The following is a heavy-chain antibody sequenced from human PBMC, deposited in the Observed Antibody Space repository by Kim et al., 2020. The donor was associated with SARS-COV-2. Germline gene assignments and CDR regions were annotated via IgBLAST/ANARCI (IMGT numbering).Heavy chain of an antibody. D-gene: IGHD3-16*01. CDR2: ISYDGSHK. J-gene: IGHJ4*02. Sequence: GGSLRLSCAASAFSFSTYGMHWVRQAPAKGPEWVAFISYDGSHKFYADSVKGRFTISRDNSKNTLYLQMNSLTIEDTAVYYCARGQEMSTLGLFDYWGQGTLVTVSS. V-gene: IGHV3-30*03. CDR1: AFSFSTYG. CDR3: ARGQEMSTLGLFDY.